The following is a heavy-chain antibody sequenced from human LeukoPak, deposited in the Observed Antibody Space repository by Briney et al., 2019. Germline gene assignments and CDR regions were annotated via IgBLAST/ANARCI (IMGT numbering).Heavy chain of an antibody. CDR2: ISYDGSNK. V-gene: IGHV3-30*18. CDR3: AKSGYNYDSNAYPFIDY. D-gene: IGHD3-22*01. CDR1: GFTFSSYG. J-gene: IGHJ4*02. Sequence: GRSLRLSCAASGFTFSSYGMHWVRQAPGKGLEWVAVISYDGSNKYYADSVKGRFTISRDNSKNTLYLEMSSLRAEDTAVYYCAKSGYNYDSNAYPFIDYWGQGTLVTVSS.